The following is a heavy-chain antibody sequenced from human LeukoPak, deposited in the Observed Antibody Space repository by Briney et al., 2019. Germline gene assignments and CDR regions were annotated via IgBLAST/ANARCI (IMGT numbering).Heavy chain of an antibody. Sequence: PSETLSLTRTVSGGSISSYYWSWIRQPPGKGLEWIGYIYYSGSTNYNPSLKSRVTISVDTSKNQFSLKLSSVTAADTAVYYCARLATGTTFRFDPWGQGTLVTVSS. CDR1: GGSISSYY. D-gene: IGHD1-1*01. J-gene: IGHJ5*02. V-gene: IGHV4-59*01. CDR3: ARLATGTTFRFDP. CDR2: IYYSGST.